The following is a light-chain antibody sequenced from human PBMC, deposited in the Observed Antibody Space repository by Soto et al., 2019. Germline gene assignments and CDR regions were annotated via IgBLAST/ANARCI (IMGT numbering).Light chain of an antibody. CDR1: SSNIGRNY. J-gene: IGLJ1*01. CDR2: GNT. V-gene: IGLV1-47*02. Sequence: QSVLSQPPSASGTPGQRVTISCSGSSSNIGRNYIYWYQQLPGTAPKLLIYGNTQRPSGVPDRFSGSKSDTSVSLAISGLRSEDEADYYCAAWDDSLRGYVFGTGTKLTVL. CDR3: AAWDDSLRGYV.